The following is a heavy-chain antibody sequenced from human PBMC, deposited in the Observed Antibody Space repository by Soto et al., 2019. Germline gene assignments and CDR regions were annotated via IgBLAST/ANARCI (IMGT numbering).Heavy chain of an antibody. CDR2: IYYSGIT. CDR3: ARDSNANWFDP. V-gene: IGHV4-31*03. CDR1: GSSISSGGY. Sequence: VNTSETLSLTCTVYGSSISSGGYWNWNRQLPGKGLEWIGYIYYSGITYYNPSLQSRVTISLDTSKNQFSLKLSSVTAADTAMYYCARDSNANWFDPWGQGTLVTVSS. J-gene: IGHJ5*02.